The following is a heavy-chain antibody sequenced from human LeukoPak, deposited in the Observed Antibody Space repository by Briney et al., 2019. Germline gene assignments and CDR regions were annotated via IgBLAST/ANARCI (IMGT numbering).Heavy chain of an antibody. CDR3: ARRDSSGPTDYYGMDV. CDR2: ISSSSSYI. V-gene: IGHV3-21*01. CDR1: GFTFSSYS. Sequence: GGSLRLSCAASGFTFSSYSMNWVRQAPGKGLEWVSSISSSSSYIYYADSVKGRFTISRDNAKNSLYLQMNSLRAEDTAVYYCARRDSSGPTDYYGMDVWGQGTTVTVSS. D-gene: IGHD6-19*01. J-gene: IGHJ6*02.